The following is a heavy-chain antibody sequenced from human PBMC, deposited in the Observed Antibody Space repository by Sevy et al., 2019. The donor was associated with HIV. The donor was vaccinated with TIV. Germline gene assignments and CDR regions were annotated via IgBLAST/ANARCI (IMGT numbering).Heavy chain of an antibody. J-gene: IGHJ4*02. D-gene: IGHD1-26*01. CDR1: GFTFSNAL. Sequence: GGSLRLSCAASGFTFSNALMSWVRQAPGKGLEWVGRIKSKTDGGTTDSAAPVKGRFTISRDDSKNTLYLQMNSLKTEETAVYYCTTPYLIVGAKGVDYWGQGTLVTVSS. CDR2: IKSKTDGGTT. V-gene: IGHV3-15*01. CDR3: TTPYLIVGAKGVDY.